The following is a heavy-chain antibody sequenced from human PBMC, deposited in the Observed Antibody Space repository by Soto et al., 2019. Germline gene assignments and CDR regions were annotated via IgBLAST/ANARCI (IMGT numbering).Heavy chain of an antibody. J-gene: IGHJ4*02. Sequence: GGSLRLSCAASGFTFSSYAMSWVRQAPGKGLEWVSGISGSDGSTYYADSVKGRFTISRDNSKNTLYLQINSLRAEDTVVYYCAKSRMADIVVVVAATDFDYWGQGTLVTVSS. CDR3: AKSRMADIVVVVAATDFDY. V-gene: IGHV3-23*01. CDR1: GFTFSSYA. CDR2: ISGSDGST. D-gene: IGHD2-15*01.